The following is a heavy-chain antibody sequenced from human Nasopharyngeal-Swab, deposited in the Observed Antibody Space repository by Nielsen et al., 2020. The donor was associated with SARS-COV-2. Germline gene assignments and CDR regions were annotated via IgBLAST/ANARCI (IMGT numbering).Heavy chain of an antibody. CDR1: GFTFSSFG. CDR2: IAHDASNE. V-gene: IGHV3-30*03. J-gene: IGHJ4*02. CDR3: ARDDVQQETTTVGYLDY. Sequence: GESLKISCAASGFTFSSFGMHWVRQAPGKGLEWVAFIAHDASNEYYGDSVKGRFSISRDSSKNTLYLQMDSLRGEDTAVYYCARDDVQQETTTVGYLDYWGQGTLVTVS. D-gene: IGHD4-23*01.